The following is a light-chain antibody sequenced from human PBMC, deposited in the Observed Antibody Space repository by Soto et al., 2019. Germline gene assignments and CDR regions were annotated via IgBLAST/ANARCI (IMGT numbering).Light chain of an antibody. V-gene: IGKV3-11*01. Sequence: EIVLTQSPATLSLSPGERATLSCRASQSVGSSLAWYQKKPGQPPRLLISAASDRATGIPARFSGSGSGTAFTLTIVSLEPEDVSLYYCQQRRHLIFGQGTKVHIK. J-gene: IGKJ3*01. CDR2: AAS. CDR1: QSVGSS. CDR3: QQRRHLI.